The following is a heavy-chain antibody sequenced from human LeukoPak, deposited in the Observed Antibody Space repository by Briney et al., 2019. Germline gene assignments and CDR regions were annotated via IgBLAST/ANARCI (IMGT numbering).Heavy chain of an antibody. V-gene: IGHV3-11*01. CDR3: ARHIRRPDY. J-gene: IGHJ4*02. Sequence: PGGSLRLSCAASGFTVSSNYMSWVRQAPGKGLEWVSYISSSGSTICYADSVKGRFTISRDNAKNSLYLQMNSLRAEDTAVFYCARHIRRPDYWGQGTLVTVSS. CDR2: ISSSGSTI. CDR1: GFTVSSNY. D-gene: IGHD4-17*01.